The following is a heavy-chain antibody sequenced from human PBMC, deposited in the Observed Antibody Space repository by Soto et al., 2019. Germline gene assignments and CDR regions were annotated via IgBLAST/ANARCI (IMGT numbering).Heavy chain of an antibody. CDR2: IIPMFATR. CDR1: AGTFSSYA. CDR3: ARARISMIVGGDYYYAMDA. Sequence: QVQLVQSGAEVKKPGSSVKVSCKASAGTFSSYAMNWVRQAPGQGLEWMGGIIPMFATRNYAQKFQGRVTITADESTRTAYMELSSLRSEDTAVYYCARARISMIVGGDYYYAMDAWGQGTTVTVSS. J-gene: IGHJ6*02. V-gene: IGHV1-69*12. D-gene: IGHD3-22*01.